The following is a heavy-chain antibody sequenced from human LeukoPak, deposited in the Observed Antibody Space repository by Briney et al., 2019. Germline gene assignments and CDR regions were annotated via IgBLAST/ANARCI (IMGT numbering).Heavy chain of an antibody. CDR3: ARDSSGGGSGSYVIDY. Sequence: GGSLRLSCAASGFTFSDYYMSWILQAPGKALEWVSYISSSGSTIYYADSVKGRFTISRDNAKNSLYLQMNSLRAEDTAVYYCARDSSGGGSGSYVIDYWGQGTLVTVSS. V-gene: IGHV3-11*04. D-gene: IGHD3-10*01. CDR2: ISSSGSTI. CDR1: GFTFSDYY. J-gene: IGHJ4*02.